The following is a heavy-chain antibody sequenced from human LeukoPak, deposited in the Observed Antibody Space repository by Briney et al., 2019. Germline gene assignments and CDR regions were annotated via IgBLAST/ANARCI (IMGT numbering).Heavy chain of an antibody. Sequence: GGSLRLACATSGFTFMTYGFHWVRQAPGKGLEWVAVIWSDGSKQYYADSVKGRFTISRDNSKNTLYLQMNSLRVEDTAVYYCAKDIRERKEVPAAQDYWGQGTLVTVSS. V-gene: IGHV3-33*06. CDR2: IWSDGSKQ. D-gene: IGHD2-2*01. J-gene: IGHJ4*02. CDR1: GFTFMTYG. CDR3: AKDIRERKEVPAAQDY.